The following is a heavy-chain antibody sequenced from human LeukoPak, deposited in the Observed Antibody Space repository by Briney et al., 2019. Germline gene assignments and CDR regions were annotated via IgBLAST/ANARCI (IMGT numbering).Heavy chain of an antibody. Sequence: GASVKVSCKASGGTFSSYGISWVRQAPGQGLEWMGWISAYNGNTNYAQKLQGRVTMTTDTSTSTAYMELRSLRSDDTAVYYCARVGDEDDTKTPKNDWGQGTLVTVSS. CDR2: ISAYNGNT. J-gene: IGHJ4*02. D-gene: IGHD2-8*01. V-gene: IGHV1-18*01. CDR1: GGTFSSYG. CDR3: ARVGDEDDTKTPKND.